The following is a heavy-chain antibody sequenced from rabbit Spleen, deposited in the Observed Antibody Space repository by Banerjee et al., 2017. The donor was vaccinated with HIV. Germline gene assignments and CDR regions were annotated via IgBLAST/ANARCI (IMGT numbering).Heavy chain of an antibody. Sequence: QQLVESGGGLVKPGASLTLTCTASGFSFSSSYDMCWVRQAPGKGLEWIGCIYTGNGKTYYASWAKGRFTISKSSSTTVTLQMTSLTVADTATYFCARDTASSFSSYGMDLWGPGTLVTVS. V-gene: IGHV1S40*01. CDR2: IYTGNGKT. J-gene: IGHJ6*01. CDR3: ARDTASSFSSYGMDL. CDR1: GFSFSSSYD. D-gene: IGHD6-1*01.